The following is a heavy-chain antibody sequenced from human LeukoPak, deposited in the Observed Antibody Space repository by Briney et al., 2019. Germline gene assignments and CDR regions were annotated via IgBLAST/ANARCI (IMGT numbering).Heavy chain of an antibody. CDR2: IIPILGIA. Sequence: SVKVSCKASGGTFSSYAISWVRQAPGQGLEWMGRIIPILGIANYAQKFQGKVTITADKSTSTAYMELSSLRSEDTAVYYCAREITYYYDGDIWGQGTMVTVSS. CDR1: GGTFSSYA. CDR3: AREITYYYDGDI. V-gene: IGHV1-69*04. J-gene: IGHJ3*02. D-gene: IGHD3-22*01.